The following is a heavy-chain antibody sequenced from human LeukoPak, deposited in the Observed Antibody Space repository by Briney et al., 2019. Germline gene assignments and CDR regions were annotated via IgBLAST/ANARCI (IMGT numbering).Heavy chain of an antibody. Sequence: GGSLRLSCAASGFTFNSYVISWVRQAPGKGLEWVPTISGSGGSTHYADSVRGRFTISRDNSKNTVYLQMSSLRAEHTAMYYCAKGGSGSYLYYFDYWGQGTLVTVSP. CDR2: ISGSGGST. J-gene: IGHJ4*02. CDR1: GFTFNSYV. V-gene: IGHV3-23*01. D-gene: IGHD3-10*01. CDR3: AKGGSGSYLYYFDY.